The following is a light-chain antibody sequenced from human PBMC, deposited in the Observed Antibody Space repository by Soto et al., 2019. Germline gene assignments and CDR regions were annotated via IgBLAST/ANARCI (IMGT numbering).Light chain of an antibody. CDR1: SSNIGSNY. V-gene: IGLV1-47*01. Sequence: QSVLTQPLSASGTPGQRVTISCSGSSSNIGSNYVYWYQQLPGTAPKLLIYRNNQRPSGVPDRFSGSKFGTSASLAISGLRSEDEADYYCAAWDDSLRGWVFGGGTKLTVL. J-gene: IGLJ3*02. CDR2: RNN. CDR3: AAWDDSLRGWV.